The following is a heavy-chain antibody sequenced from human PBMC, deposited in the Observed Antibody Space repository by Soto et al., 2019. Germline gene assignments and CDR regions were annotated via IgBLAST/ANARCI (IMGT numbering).Heavy chain of an antibody. J-gene: IGHJ6*02. CDR1: GFTFTGHA. D-gene: IGHD1-26*01. CDR2: ISYDGSNT. V-gene: IGHV3-30-3*01. Sequence: QVQLVESGGGVIQPGRSLRLSCVASGFTFTGHAMHWVRQAPGKGLEWVTFISYDGSNTYYADSVKGRFTISRDNLNNILYLQMQSLTAEDTAVYYCARGLTWHIGTYIYHYGLDVWGQGTTVTVSS. CDR3: ARGLTWHIGTYIYHYGLDV.